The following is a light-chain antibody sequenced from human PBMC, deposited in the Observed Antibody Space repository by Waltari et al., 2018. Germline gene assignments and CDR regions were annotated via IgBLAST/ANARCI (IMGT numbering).Light chain of an antibody. CDR2: GAN. CDR1: QRFVSN. Sequence: VMTQSPAPLSVSPGARATSTCRASQRFVSNLAWYRQKPGQAHRLLVYGANTRTTGIRARFRVSGRGTEFDLTISSMQSEDYAFYYCQQYNNWRETLGHGNKVDVK. J-gene: IGKJ1*01. CDR3: QQYNNWRET. V-gene: IGKV3-15*01.